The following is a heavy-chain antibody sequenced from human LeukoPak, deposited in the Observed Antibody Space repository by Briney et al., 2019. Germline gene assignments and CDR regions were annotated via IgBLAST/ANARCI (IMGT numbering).Heavy chain of an antibody. CDR1: GGTFSSYA. J-gene: IGHJ4*02. CDR3: ARVHLTGSYYNRAPAGYFDY. D-gene: IGHD3-10*01. V-gene: IGHV1-69*06. CDR2: IIPIFGTA. Sequence: ASVKVSCKASGGTFSSYAISWVRQAPGEGLEWMGGIIPIFGTANYAQKFQGRVTITADKSTRTAYMELSSLRSEDTAVYYCARVHLTGSYYNRAPAGYFDYWGQGTLVTVSS.